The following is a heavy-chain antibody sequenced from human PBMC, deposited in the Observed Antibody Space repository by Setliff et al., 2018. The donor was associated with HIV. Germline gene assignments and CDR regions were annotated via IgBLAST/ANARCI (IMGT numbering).Heavy chain of an antibody. Sequence: PGESLKISCKGSGYSFTSYWIGWVRQMPGKGLEWMGIIYPGDSDTRYSPSFQGQVTISADKSTTTAYLDWASLKASDTAMYYCVRYIGAAAGYIDHWGQGTLVTVSS. CDR2: IYPGDSDT. D-gene: IGHD6-25*01. CDR3: VRYIGAAAGYIDH. CDR1: GYSFTSYW. J-gene: IGHJ4*02. V-gene: IGHV5-51*01.